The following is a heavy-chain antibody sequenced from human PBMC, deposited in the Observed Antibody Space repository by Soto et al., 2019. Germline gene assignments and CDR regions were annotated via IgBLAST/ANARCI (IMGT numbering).Heavy chain of an antibody. CDR2: IYHSGST. V-gene: IGHV4-31*03. Sequence: QVQLQESGPGLVKPSETLSLTCTVYCDSISRDGYYYNWILQLPGKGLEWIGYIYHSGSTKYNPSIKSRVTISVDTSNTQLALEVRSLTAAYTAVYYSVRECAGVYGLGWCGPCCQGTQVTISS. CDR1: CDSISRDGYY. CDR3: VRECAGVYGLGWCGP. J-gene: IGHJ5*01. D-gene: IGHD6-13*01.